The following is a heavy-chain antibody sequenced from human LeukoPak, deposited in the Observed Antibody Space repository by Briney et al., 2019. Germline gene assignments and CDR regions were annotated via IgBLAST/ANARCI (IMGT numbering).Heavy chain of an antibody. D-gene: IGHD2-8*01. V-gene: IGHV4-4*07. CDR2: IYTSGST. CDR1: GGSISSYY. J-gene: IGHJ5*02. CDR3: ARDRVYCTNGVCYSTANWFDP. Sequence: SETLSLTCTVSGGSISSYYWSWIRQPAGKGLEWIGRIYTSGSTNYNPSLKSRVTMLVDTSKNQFSLKLSSVTAADTAVYYCARDRVYCTNGVCYSTANWFDPWGQGTLVTVSS.